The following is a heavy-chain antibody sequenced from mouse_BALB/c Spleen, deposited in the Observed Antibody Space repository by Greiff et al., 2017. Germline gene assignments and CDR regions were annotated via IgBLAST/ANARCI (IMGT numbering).Heavy chain of an antibody. Sequence: EVMLVESGGGLVKPGGSLKLSCAASGFTFSSYTMSWVRQTPEKRLEWVATISSGGSYTYYPDSVKGRFTISRDNAKNTLYLQMSSLKSEDTAMYYCTRGYDYDGDYYAMDYWGQGTSVTVSS. CDR1: GFTFSSYT. D-gene: IGHD2-4*01. CDR3: TRGYDYDGDYYAMDY. CDR2: ISSGGSYT. V-gene: IGHV5-6-4*01. J-gene: IGHJ4*01.